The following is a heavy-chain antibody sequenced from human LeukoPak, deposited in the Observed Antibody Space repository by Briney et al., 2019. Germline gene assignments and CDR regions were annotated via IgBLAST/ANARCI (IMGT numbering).Heavy chain of an antibody. V-gene: IGHV3-30*02. D-gene: IGHD3-9*01. J-gene: IGHJ4*02. Sequence: GGSLRLSCAASGFTFSSYGMHWVRQAPGKGLEWVAFIRYDGSNKYYADPVKGRFTISRDNSKNTLYLQMNSLRAEDTAVYYCAKDLLHYDILTGSFDYWGQGTLVTVSS. CDR3: AKDLLHYDILTGSFDY. CDR2: IRYDGSNK. CDR1: GFTFSSYG.